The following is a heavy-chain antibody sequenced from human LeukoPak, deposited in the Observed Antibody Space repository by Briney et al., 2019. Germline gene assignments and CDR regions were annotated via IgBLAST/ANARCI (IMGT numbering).Heavy chain of an antibody. CDR3: ARGRGSSSWFDY. V-gene: IGHV4-59*12. D-gene: IGHD6-13*01. CDR1: GASIGSYY. Sequence: SETLSLTCTVSGASIGSYYWSWIRQPPGKGLEWIGYIYYSGSTNYKPSLKSRVTISVDTSKNQFSLKLSSVTAADTAVYYCARGRGSSSWFDYWGQGTLVTVSS. CDR2: IYYSGST. J-gene: IGHJ4*02.